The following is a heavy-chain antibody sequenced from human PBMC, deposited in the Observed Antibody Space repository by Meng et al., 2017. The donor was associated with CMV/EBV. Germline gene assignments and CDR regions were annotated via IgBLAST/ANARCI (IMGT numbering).Heavy chain of an antibody. J-gene: IGHJ4*02. Sequence: GESLKISCAASGFTFSSYSMNWVRQAPGKGLEWVSSTSSSSSYIYYADSVKGRFTISRDNAKNSLYLQMNSLRAEDTAVYYCGFSSWYKGPSGYWGQGTLVTVSS. CDR3: GFSSWYKGPSGY. V-gene: IGHV3-21*01. CDR1: GFTFSSYS. D-gene: IGHD6-13*01. CDR2: TSSSSSYI.